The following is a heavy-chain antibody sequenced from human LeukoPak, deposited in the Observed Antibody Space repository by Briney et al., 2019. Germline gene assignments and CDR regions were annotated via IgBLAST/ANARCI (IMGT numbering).Heavy chain of an antibody. Sequence: PSETLSLTCAVYGGSFSGYYWSWIRQPPGKGLEWIGEINHSGSTNYNPSLKSRVTISVDTSKNQFSLKLSSVTAADTAVYYCARQTRYYYGSGSYSFAPWGQGTLVTVSS. V-gene: IGHV4-34*01. CDR3: ARQTRYYYGSGSYSFAP. D-gene: IGHD3-10*01. J-gene: IGHJ5*02. CDR2: INHSGST. CDR1: GGSFSGYY.